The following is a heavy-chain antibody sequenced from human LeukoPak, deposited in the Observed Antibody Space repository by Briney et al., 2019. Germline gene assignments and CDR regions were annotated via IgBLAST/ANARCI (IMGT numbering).Heavy chain of an antibody. J-gene: IGHJ4*02. V-gene: IGHV3-7*03. CDR2: IQQDGSER. D-gene: IGHD3-16*01. CDR1: GFTFSSYS. CDR3: ARGRGSDY. Sequence: GGSLRLSCAASGFTFSSYSMSWVRQAPGKGLEGVANIQQDGSERYYVASVKGRFTISRDNAKNSLYLQMNSLRAEDTAVYYCARGRGSDYWGQGTLVTVSS.